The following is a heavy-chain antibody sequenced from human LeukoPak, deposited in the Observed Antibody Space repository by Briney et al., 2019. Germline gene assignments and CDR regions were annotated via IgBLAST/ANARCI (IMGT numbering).Heavy chain of an antibody. J-gene: IGHJ4*02. Sequence: KASETLSLTCTVSGGSISNYYWSWIRQPPGKGLEWIGYIYYSGSTNYNPSLKSRVTISVDTSKNQFSLKLSSVTAADTAVYYCARAVDSGYDYGYYFDYWGQGTLVTVSS. CDR1: GGSISNYY. V-gene: IGHV4-59*08. CDR2: IYYSGST. D-gene: IGHD5-12*01. CDR3: ARAVDSGYDYGYYFDY.